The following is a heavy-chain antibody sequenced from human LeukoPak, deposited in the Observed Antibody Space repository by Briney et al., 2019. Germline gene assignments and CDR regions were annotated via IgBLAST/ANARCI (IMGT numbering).Heavy chain of an antibody. J-gene: IGHJ4*02. V-gene: IGHV4-39*07. CDR3: ARVNMIVVVGLDY. D-gene: IGHD3-22*01. CDR1: GTSISISGTSISSYY. CDR2: IYYSGST. Sequence: SETLSLTCTVSGTSISISGTSISSYYWSWIRQPPGKGLEWIGSIYYSGSTYYNPSLKSRVTISVDTSKNQFSLKLSSVTAADTAVYYCARVNMIVVVGLDYWGQGTLVTVSS.